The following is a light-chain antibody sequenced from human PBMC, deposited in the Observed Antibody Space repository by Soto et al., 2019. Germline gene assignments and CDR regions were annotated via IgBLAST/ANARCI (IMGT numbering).Light chain of an antibody. V-gene: IGKV1-39*01. CDR2: AAS. Sequence: DIQMTQSPSSLSASVGDRVTITCRASQSISSYLNWYQQKPGKAPKLLIYAASSLQSGVPSRFSGSGSGTDFTLTISSLQPEDFATYYCQQCYSTPLPLTFGGGTKVEIK. J-gene: IGKJ4*01. CDR1: QSISSY. CDR3: QQCYSTPLPLT.